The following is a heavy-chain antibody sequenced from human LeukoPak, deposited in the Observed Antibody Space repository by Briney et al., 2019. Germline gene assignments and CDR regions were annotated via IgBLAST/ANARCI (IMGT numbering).Heavy chain of an antibody. CDR3: ARRITYYDFWSGYMGFDP. J-gene: IGHJ5*02. D-gene: IGHD3-3*01. Sequence: GASVKVSCKASGYTFTSCGISWVRQAPGQGLEWMGWISAYNGNTNYAQKLQGRVTMTTDTSTSTAYMELRSLRSDDTAVYYCARRITYYDFWSGYMGFDPWGQGTLVTVSS. V-gene: IGHV1-18*01. CDR2: ISAYNGNT. CDR1: GYTFTSCG.